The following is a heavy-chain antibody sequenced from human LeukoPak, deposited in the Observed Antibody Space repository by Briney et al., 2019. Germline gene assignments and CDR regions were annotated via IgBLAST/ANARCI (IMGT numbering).Heavy chain of an antibody. V-gene: IGHV3-30*04. CDR2: ISYDGSNK. CDR1: GFTFSRYA. J-gene: IGHJ4*02. CDR3: ARSYGSSSDPLDY. D-gene: IGHD6-6*01. Sequence: PGGSLRLSCAASGFTFSRYAIHWVRQAPGKGLDWVAIISYDGSNKYYADSVKGRFTISRDNSKNTLYVQMNSLRAEDTAVFYCARSYGSSSDPLDYWGQGTLVTVSS.